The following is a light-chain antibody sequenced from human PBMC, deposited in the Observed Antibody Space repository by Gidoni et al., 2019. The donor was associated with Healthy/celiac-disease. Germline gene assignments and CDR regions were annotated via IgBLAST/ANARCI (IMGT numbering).Light chain of an antibody. CDR2: AAS. CDR3: QQYYSYPHT. J-gene: IGKJ4*01. V-gene: IGKV1-8*01. CDR1: QGISSY. Sequence: AIRLTQTPSSFSASTGDRVTITCRASQGISSYLAWYQQKPGKAPKLLIYAASTLQSGVPSRSSGSGSGTDFTLTISCLQSEDIATYYCQQYYSYPHTFGGGTKVEIK.